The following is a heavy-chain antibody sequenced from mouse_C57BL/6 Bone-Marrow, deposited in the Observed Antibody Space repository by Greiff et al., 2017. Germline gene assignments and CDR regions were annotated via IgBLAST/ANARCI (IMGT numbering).Heavy chain of an antibody. CDR1: GYTFTSYW. CDR2: IYPSDSET. CDR3: ARSIVKYFDV. J-gene: IGHJ1*03. V-gene: IGHV1-61*01. Sequence: QVQLQQPGAELVRPGSSVKLSCKASGYTFTSYWMDWVKQRPGQGLEWIGNIYPSDSETHYNQKFKDKATLTVDKSSITAYMQLSSLTSEDSAVYYCARSIVKYFDVWGTGTTVTVSS. D-gene: IGHD2-5*01.